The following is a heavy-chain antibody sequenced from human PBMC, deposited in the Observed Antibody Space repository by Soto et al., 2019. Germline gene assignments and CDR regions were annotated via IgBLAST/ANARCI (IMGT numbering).Heavy chain of an antibody. D-gene: IGHD3-22*01. V-gene: IGHV3-13*04. Sequence: AESLRLSCSASGFTFSSYDMHWVRQGTGKGLEWVSAIGTTGDTYYAGSVKGRFTISRENAKNSLYLQMNSLRAGDTAIYFCARAIGPTLFDYWGQGTLVTVSS. CDR1: GFTFSSYD. J-gene: IGHJ4*02. CDR3: ARAIGPTLFDY. CDR2: IGTTGDT.